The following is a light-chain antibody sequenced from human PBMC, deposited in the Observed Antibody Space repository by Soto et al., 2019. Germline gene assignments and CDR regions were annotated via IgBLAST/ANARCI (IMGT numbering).Light chain of an antibody. CDR1: SSDVGGYNY. CDR3: ISYAASNTLGV. J-gene: IGLJ2*01. CDR2: EVS. V-gene: IGLV2-8*01. Sequence: QSALTQPPSASGSPGQSVTISCIGTSSDVGGYNYVSWYQQHPGKAPKLMIYEVSKRPSGVPDRFSGSKSGNTASLTVSGLQAEDEADYYRISYAASNTLGVFGGGTKLTVL.